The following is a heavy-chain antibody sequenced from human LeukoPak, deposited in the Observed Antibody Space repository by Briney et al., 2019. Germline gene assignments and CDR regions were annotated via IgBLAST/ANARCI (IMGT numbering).Heavy chain of an antibody. CDR2: IKPDGSEK. CDR3: AKQRYGGEDY. V-gene: IGHV3-7*01. D-gene: IGHD3-16*01. J-gene: IGHJ4*02. Sequence: GGSLRLSCAASGFTFSSYWMSWVRQAPGKGLEWMANIKPDGSEKYYVDSVKGRFTISRDNAKNPLYLQMNSLRAEDTAVYYCAKQRYGGEDYWGQGTLVTVSS. CDR1: GFTFSSYW.